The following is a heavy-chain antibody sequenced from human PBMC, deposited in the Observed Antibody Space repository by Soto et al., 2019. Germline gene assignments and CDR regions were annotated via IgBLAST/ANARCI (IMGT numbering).Heavy chain of an antibody. Sequence: GGSLRFSCAASGFTFSSYSMSWVRQAPGKGLEWVSSITTGSSYIFYADSVKGRFTISRDNAKNSLYLQMNSLRAEDTAVYYCAREFISARLPFDSWGQGTLVTVSS. CDR2: ITTGSSYI. V-gene: IGHV3-21*01. J-gene: IGHJ4*02. CDR3: AREFISARLPFDS. D-gene: IGHD6-6*01. CDR1: GFTFSSYS.